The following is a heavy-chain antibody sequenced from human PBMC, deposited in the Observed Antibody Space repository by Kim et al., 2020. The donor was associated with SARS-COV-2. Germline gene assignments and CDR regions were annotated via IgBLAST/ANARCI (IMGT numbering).Heavy chain of an antibody. J-gene: IGHJ6*02. CDR2: MNHNSGNT. D-gene: IGHD3-10*01. Sequence: ASVKVSCKASGYTFTSYDINWVRQATGQGLEWMGWMNHNSGNTGYAQKFQGRVTMTRNTSISTAYMELSSLRSEDTAVYYCARSGYTLVRYYYYYGMDVWGQGTTVTVSS. CDR3: ARSGYTLVRYYYYYGMDV. CDR1: GYTFTSYD. V-gene: IGHV1-8*02.